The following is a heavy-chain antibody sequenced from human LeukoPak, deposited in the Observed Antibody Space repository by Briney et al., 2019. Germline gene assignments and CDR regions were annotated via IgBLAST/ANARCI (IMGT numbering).Heavy chain of an antibody. V-gene: IGHV3-30*02. CDR1: GFTFSSYG. CDR3: AKDAATVTIHWFDP. D-gene: IGHD4-17*01. Sequence: QPGGSLRLSCAASGFTFSSYGMHWVRQAPGKGLEWVAFIRYDGSNKYYADSVKGRFTISRDNSKNTLYLQMNSLRAEDTAVYYCAKDAATVTIHWFDPWGQGTLVTVSS. J-gene: IGHJ5*02. CDR2: IRYDGSNK.